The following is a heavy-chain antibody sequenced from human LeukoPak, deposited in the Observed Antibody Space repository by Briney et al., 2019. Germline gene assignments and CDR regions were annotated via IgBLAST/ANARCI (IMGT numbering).Heavy chain of an antibody. CDR3: AKDWMGTPYFDY. CDR1: GVTFSSYA. CDR2: ISGSGGST. Sequence: PGGSLRLSCAASGVTFSSYAMSWVRQAPGKGLEWVSAISGSGGSTYYADSVKGRFTISRDNSKNTLYLQMNSLRAEDTAVYYCAKDWMGTPYFDYWGQGTLVTVSS. D-gene: IGHD5-24*01. J-gene: IGHJ4*02. V-gene: IGHV3-23*01.